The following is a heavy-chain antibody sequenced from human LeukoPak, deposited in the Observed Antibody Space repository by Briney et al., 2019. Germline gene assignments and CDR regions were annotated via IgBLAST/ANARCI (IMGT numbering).Heavy chain of an antibody. Sequence: PSETLSLTCTVSGGLISSSSYYWGWVRQPPEKGLEWIGSFYYTGSTYCHPSLKSRVTISVDTSKNQFSLNLTSVTAADTAVYYCARTAGVAVAGSRQYFDYWGHGTLVTVSS. CDR3: ARTAGVAVAGSRQYFDY. J-gene: IGHJ4*01. V-gene: IGHV4-39*01. CDR2: FYYTGST. D-gene: IGHD6-19*01. CDR1: GGLISSSSYY.